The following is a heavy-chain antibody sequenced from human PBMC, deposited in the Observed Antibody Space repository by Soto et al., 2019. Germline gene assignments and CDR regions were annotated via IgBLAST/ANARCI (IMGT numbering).Heavy chain of an antibody. Sequence: AESLKISCKGSGYSFTSYWIACVRQMPGKGPEWMGRIDLTDSDTSYSPSFQDHVAFSADRSINTTYLQWSSLRASDTAMYYRARHGGAHYLSSGYHSALDYWGQGIPLTVSS. CDR3: ARHGGAHYLSSGYHSALDY. J-gene: IGHJ4*02. V-gene: IGHV5-10-1*01. CDR1: GYSFTSYW. CDR2: IDLTDSDT. D-gene: IGHD3-22*01.